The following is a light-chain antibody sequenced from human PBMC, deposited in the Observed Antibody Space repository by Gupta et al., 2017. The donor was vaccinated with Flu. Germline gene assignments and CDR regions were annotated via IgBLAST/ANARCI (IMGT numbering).Light chain of an antibody. V-gene: IGKV3-11*01. Sequence: ESVLTQSPATLSLSPGERGTLSCRASQSVGSYLAWYQQKPGPSPRLHIYYTFHRATGVPARFSGSGSETDFTLTISRLEPEDVAVYYCQHRSDSWTFGQGTKVEV. J-gene: IGKJ1*01. CDR2: YTF. CDR3: QHRSDSWT. CDR1: QSVGSY.